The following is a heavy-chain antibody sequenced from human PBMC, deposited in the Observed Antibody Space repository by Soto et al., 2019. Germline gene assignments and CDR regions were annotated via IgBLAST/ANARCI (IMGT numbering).Heavy chain of an antibody. CDR3: AKAMVRGVMVGAFDI. CDR1: GFTFSSYG. J-gene: IGHJ3*02. CDR2: ISYDGSNK. D-gene: IGHD3-10*01. Sequence: GGSLRLFCAASGFTFSSYGMHWVRQAPGKGLEWVAVISYDGSNKYYADSVKGRFTISRDNSKNTLYLQMNSLRAEDTAVYYCAKAMVRGVMVGAFDIWGQGTMVTVSS. V-gene: IGHV3-30*18.